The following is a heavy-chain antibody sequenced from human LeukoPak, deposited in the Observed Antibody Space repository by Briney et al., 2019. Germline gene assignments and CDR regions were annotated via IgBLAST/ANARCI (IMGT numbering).Heavy chain of an antibody. V-gene: IGHV3-7*03. D-gene: IGHD3-9*01. Sequence: GGSLRLSCAASGFTFSNYWMNWVRQAPGKGLEWVAYIKQDGSEKYYVDSVKGRFTISRDNAKNSLSLQMNSLRAEDTAVYYCARVRGVLRFFDWYYDYWGQGTLVTVSS. CDR2: IKQDGSEK. CDR1: GFTFSNYW. J-gene: IGHJ4*02. CDR3: ARVRGVLRFFDWYYDY.